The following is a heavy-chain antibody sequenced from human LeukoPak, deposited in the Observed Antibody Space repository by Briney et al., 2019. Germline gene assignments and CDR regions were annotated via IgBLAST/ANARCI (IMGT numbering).Heavy chain of an antibody. V-gene: IGHV5-51*01. CDR2: IYPGDSDI. J-gene: IGHJ4*02. CDR3: ARALDNYDSSGYVFDY. CDR1: GYSFTNYW. Sequence: GESLKISFKGSGYSFTNYWIGWVRQMPGKGLEWMGIIYPGDSDIKYSPSLRGQVTISADKSISTAYLQWSSLKASDTAMYYCARALDNYDSSGYVFDYWGQGTLVTVSS. D-gene: IGHD3-22*01.